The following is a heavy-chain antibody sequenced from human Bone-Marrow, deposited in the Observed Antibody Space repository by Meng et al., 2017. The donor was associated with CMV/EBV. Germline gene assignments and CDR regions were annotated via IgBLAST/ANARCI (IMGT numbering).Heavy chain of an antibody. V-gene: IGHV1-2*02. Sequence: ASVKVSCKASGYTFTSYYINWVRQAPGQGLEWMGWINPNSGGTEYAQRFQGRVTMTRDTSISTAYMELSSLRSDDTATYYCARDFPLSNVPAATLYYYGLDVWGQGTTVTVSS. J-gene: IGHJ6*02. CDR1: GYTFTSYY. CDR3: ARDFPLSNVPAATLYYYGLDV. CDR2: INPNSGGT. D-gene: IGHD2-2*01.